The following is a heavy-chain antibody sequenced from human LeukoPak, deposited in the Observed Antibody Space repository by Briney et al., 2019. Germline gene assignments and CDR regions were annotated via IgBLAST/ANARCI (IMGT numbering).Heavy chain of an antibody. V-gene: IGHV4-59*01. D-gene: IGHD5-18*01. J-gene: IGHJ4*02. CDR1: GGSISSYY. CDR2: ICYSGST. CDR3: ARVIGYSYGTEFGPIDY. Sequence: SETLSLTCTVSGGSISSYYWSWIRQPPGKGLEWIGYICYSGSTNYNPFLKSRVTMSGDTSKTQSSLKMSSVIAADTAVYYCARVIGYSYGTEFGPIDYWGQGTLVTVSS.